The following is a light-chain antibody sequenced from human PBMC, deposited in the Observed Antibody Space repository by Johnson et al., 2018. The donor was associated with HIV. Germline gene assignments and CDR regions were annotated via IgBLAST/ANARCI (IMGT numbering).Light chain of an antibody. CDR1: SSNIGNNY. CDR2: ENN. CDR3: GIWDASLSPLYV. J-gene: IGLJ1*01. Sequence: QSVLTQPPSVSAAPGQKVTISCSGSSSNIGNNYVSWYQHLPGAAPKLLIYENNKRPSGIPDRFSGSKSGTSATLGITGLLTGDEADYYCGIWDASLSPLYVFGTGTTITVL. V-gene: IGLV1-51*02.